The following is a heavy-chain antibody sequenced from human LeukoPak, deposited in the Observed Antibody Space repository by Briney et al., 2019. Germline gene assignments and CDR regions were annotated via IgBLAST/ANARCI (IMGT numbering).Heavy chain of an antibody. CDR2: INPNSGGT. D-gene: IGHD2-15*01. J-gene: IGHJ4*02. CDR3: ARDFGVVVVAGGDY. Sequence: GASVKVSCKASGYTFTGYYMHWVRQAPGQGLEWTGRINPNSGGTNYAQKFQGRVTMTRDTSISTAYMELSRLRSDDTAVYYCARDFGVVVVAGGDYWGQGTLVTVSS. V-gene: IGHV1-2*06. CDR1: GYTFTGYY.